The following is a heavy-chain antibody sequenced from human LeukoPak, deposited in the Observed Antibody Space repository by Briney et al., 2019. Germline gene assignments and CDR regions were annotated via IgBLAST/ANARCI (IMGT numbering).Heavy chain of an antibody. Sequence: GGSLRLSCAASGFTFSSYSMSWVRQAPGKGLEWVSAISGSGGSTYYADSVKGRFTISRDNSKNTLYLQMNSLRAEDTAVYYCAKGKRDIVVVVAATLPYWGQGTLVTVSS. J-gene: IGHJ4*02. CDR3: AKGKRDIVVVVAATLPY. V-gene: IGHV3-23*01. D-gene: IGHD2-15*01. CDR1: GFTFSSYS. CDR2: ISGSGGST.